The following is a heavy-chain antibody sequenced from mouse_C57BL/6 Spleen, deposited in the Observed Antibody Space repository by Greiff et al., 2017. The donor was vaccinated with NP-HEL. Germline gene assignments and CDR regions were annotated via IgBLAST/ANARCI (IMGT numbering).Heavy chain of an antibody. Sequence: QVQLQQSGAELVKPGASVKLSCKASGYTFTEYTIHWVKQRSGQGLEWIGWFYPGSGSIKYNEKFKDKATLTADKSSSTVYMELSRLTSEDSAVYFCARHEEDHYYGSIHGAMDYWGQGTSVTVSS. V-gene: IGHV1-62-2*01. CDR3: ARHEEDHYYGSIHGAMDY. J-gene: IGHJ4*01. CDR2: FYPGSGSI. CDR1: GYTFTEYT. D-gene: IGHD1-1*01.